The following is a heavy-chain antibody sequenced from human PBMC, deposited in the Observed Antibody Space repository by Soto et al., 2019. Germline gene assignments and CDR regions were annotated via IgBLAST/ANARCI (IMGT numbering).Heavy chain of an antibody. J-gene: IGHJ4*02. D-gene: IGHD4-17*01. CDR1: GFTFSTYT. V-gene: IGHV3-21*01. CDR2: ISSSSNYI. Sequence: EVQLVESGGGLVKPGGSLRLSCAASGFTFSTYTMNWVRQAPGKGLEWVSSISSSSNYIYYADSVKGRFTISRDNAKNSVSLQMNSLRAEDTAVYYCARGDGPPDYWGQGTLVTVSS. CDR3: ARGDGPPDY.